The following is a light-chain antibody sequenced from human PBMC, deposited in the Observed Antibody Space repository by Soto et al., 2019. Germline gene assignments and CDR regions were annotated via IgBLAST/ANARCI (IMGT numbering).Light chain of an antibody. J-gene: IGLJ3*02. Sequence: QSALTQPASVSGSPGQSITISCTGTYTDVGGYNRVSWYQHHAGKGPKMLIFEVDNRPSGISDRFSGCKSGDTASLTISDLQAEDEADYSCVSYIESSLTHWVFGGGTKVTVL. CDR1: YTDVGGYNR. V-gene: IGLV2-14*01. CDR2: EVD. CDR3: VSYIESSLTHWV.